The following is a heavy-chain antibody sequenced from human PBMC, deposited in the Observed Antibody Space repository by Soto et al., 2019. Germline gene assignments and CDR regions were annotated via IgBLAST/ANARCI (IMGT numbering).Heavy chain of an antibody. Sequence: GGSLRLSCAASGFTFSTYAMHWVRQAPGKGLEWVAVISYDGTNKYYADSVRGRFTISRDNSKNTLFLQMNSLRAEDTAVYYCAKDGGGYNYGYVMLDKYYYGMDFWGQGTTVTVSS. CDR3: AKDGGGYNYGYVMLDKYYYGMDF. CDR2: ISYDGTNK. D-gene: IGHD5-18*01. CDR1: GFTFSTYA. J-gene: IGHJ6*02. V-gene: IGHV3-30-3*01.